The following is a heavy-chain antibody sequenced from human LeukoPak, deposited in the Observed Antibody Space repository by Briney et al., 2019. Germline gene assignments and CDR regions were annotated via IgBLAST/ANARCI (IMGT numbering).Heavy chain of an antibody. CDR3: AREPDFWSGYHF. CDR1: GFTVSSNY. J-gene: IGHJ4*02. CDR2: IYTGGST. D-gene: IGHD3-3*01. V-gene: IGHV3-53*01. Sequence: GGSLRLSCAASGFTVSSNYMSWVRQAPGKGLEWVSVIYTGGSTCYADSVKGRFTISRDNSKNTLYFQVNSLRTEDTAVYYCAREPDFWSGYHFWGQGTLVTVSS.